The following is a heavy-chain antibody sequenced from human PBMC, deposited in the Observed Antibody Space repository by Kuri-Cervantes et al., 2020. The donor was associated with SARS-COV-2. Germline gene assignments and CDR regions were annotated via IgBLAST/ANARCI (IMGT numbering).Heavy chain of an antibody. D-gene: IGHD3-3*01. CDR3: AKSPFGVVIINWFDP. CDR1: GFTFSNAW. J-gene: IGHJ5*02. V-gene: IGHV3-23*01. Sequence: GASLKISCAASGFTFSNAWMSWVRQAPGKGLEWVSAISGSGGSTYYADSVKGRFTISRDNSNNTLYLQMNSLRAEDTAVYYCAKSPFGVVIINWFDPWGQGTLVTVSS. CDR2: ISGSGGST.